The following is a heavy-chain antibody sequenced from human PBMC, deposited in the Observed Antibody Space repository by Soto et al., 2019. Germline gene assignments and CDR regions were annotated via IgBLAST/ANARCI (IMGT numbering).Heavy chain of an antibody. J-gene: IGHJ4*02. CDR2: IIPIFGKA. CDR3: ARSPRGGYSISWANFDY. D-gene: IGHD6-13*01. CDR1: GGTFNSYA. V-gene: IGHV1-69*01. Sequence: QVQLVQSGAEVKKPGSSVKVSCKASGGTFNSYAISWVRQAPGQGLEWMGGIIPIFGKANYAQKFQGRVTITADDSTSTAYLELSSLRSEDTAIYYCARSPRGGYSISWANFDYWAQGTLVTVSS.